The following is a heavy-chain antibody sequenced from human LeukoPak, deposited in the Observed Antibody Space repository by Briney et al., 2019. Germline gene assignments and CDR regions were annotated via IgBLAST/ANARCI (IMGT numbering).Heavy chain of an antibody. CDR3: ARDPANSSSWYGGNDY. D-gene: IGHD6-13*01. Sequence: PGGSLRLSCAASGFTFSSYSMNWVRQAPGKGLEWVSYISSSSSTIYYADSVKGRFTISRDNAKNSLYLQMNSLRDEDTAVYYCARDPANSSSWYGGNDYWGHGTLVTVSS. V-gene: IGHV3-48*02. CDR2: ISSSSSTI. J-gene: IGHJ4*01. CDR1: GFTFSSYS.